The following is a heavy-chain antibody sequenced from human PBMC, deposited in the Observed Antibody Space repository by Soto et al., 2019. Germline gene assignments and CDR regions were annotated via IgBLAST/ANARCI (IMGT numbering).Heavy chain of an antibody. CDR1: GYTFTTYF. J-gene: IGHJ6*02. Sequence: QVQLVQSGAEVKKPGASVQVSCKASGYTFTTYFMHWVRQAPGQGFEWMGRINPTGGDTVYAKKFPGRVTVSRDTSTSTVYIELGSLTSKDTAVYYCARGSYASNVFIMDVWGQGTTVTVSS. CDR3: ARGSYASNVFIMDV. CDR2: INPTGGDT. V-gene: IGHV1-46*01. D-gene: IGHD2-2*01.